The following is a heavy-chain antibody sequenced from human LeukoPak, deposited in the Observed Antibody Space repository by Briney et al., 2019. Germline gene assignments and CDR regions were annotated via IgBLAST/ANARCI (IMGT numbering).Heavy chain of an antibody. Sequence: PGGSLRLSCAASGFTFSEHYMDWVRQAPGKGLEWVSAISGSGGSTYYADSVKGRFTISRDNSKNALYLQMNSLRAEDTAVYYCAKDGNYDFWSVNSWDYWGQGTLVTVSS. V-gene: IGHV3-23*01. D-gene: IGHD3-3*01. CDR3: AKDGNYDFWSVNSWDY. CDR2: ISGSGGST. CDR1: GFTFSEHY. J-gene: IGHJ4*02.